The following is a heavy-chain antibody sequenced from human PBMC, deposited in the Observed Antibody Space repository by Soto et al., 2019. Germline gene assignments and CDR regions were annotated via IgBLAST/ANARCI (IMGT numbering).Heavy chain of an antibody. J-gene: IGHJ4*02. Sequence: GGSLRLSGAASGFTFSSYGISWVRQAPWKGLEWVANIKQDGSEKYYVDSVKGRFTISRDNAKNSLYLQMNSLRAEDTAVYYCASDLQGPFDYWGQGPLV. V-gene: IGHV3-7*03. D-gene: IGHD1-1*01. CDR1: GFTFSSYG. CDR3: ASDLQGPFDY. CDR2: IKQDGSEK.